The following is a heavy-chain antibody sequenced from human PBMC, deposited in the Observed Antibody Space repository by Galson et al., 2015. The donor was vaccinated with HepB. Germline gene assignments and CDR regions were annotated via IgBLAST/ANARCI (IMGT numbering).Heavy chain of an antibody. J-gene: IGHJ5*02. CDR2: IYYSGST. Sequence: SETLSLTCTVSGGSVSSGNYYWSWIRQPPGKGLDWIGYIYYSGSTNYNPSLKSRVTIPVDTSKNQFSLKVTSVTAADTAVYYCAGREIYDGWFDPWGQGTLVTVSS. CDR3: AGREIYDGWFDP. V-gene: IGHV4-61*01. D-gene: IGHD3-16*01. CDR1: GGSVSSGNYY.